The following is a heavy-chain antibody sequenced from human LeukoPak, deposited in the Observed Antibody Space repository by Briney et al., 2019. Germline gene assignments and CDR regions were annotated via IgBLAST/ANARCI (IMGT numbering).Heavy chain of an antibody. Sequence: SETLSLTCTVSGYSISSGYYWGWIRQPPGKGLEWIGSIYHSGSTYYNPSLKSRVTISVDTSKNQFSLKLSSVTAADTAVYYCARDNGIAAAGTETWGQGTLVTVSS. CDR2: IYHSGST. D-gene: IGHD6-13*01. CDR1: GYSISSGYY. J-gene: IGHJ5*02. V-gene: IGHV4-38-2*02. CDR3: ARDNGIAAAGTET.